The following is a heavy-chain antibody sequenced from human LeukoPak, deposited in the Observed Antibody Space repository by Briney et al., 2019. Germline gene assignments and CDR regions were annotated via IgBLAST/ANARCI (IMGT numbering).Heavy chain of an antibody. V-gene: IGHV3-49*04. CDR2: IRSKAYGGTT. J-gene: IGHJ3*02. CDR1: GFTFSGYD. Sequence: GGSLRLSCAASGFTFSGYDMSWVRQAPGKGLEGVGFIRSKAYGGTTEYAASVKGRFTISRDDSKSIAYLQMNSLKTENTAVYYCTRGGHPATLDAFDIWGQGTMVTVSS. CDR3: TRGGHPATLDAFDI. D-gene: IGHD3-16*01.